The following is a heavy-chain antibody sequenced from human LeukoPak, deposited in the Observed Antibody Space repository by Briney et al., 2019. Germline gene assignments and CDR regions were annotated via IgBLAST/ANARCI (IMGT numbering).Heavy chain of an antibody. J-gene: IGHJ4*02. Sequence: GGSLRLSCAASGFTFSSYAMSWVRQAPGKGLEWVSAISGSGGSAYYADSVKGGFTLSRDNSKNTLYLQMNSLRAECTDVYHCAKDFLSPSYEILYYFDYWGQGTLVTVPS. CDR2: ISGSGGSA. CDR1: GFTFSSYA. CDR3: AKDFLSPSYEILYYFDY. D-gene: IGHD2/OR15-2a*01. V-gene: IGHV3-23*01.